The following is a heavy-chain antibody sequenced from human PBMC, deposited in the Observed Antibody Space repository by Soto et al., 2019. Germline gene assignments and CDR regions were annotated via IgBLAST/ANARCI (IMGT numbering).Heavy chain of an antibody. CDR3: AIDLGEHIVVVTAPIPRLDY. CDR1: GYTLTELS. CDR2: FDPEDGET. D-gene: IGHD2-21*02. J-gene: IGHJ4*02. V-gene: IGHV1-24*01. Sequence: ASEKVSCKVSGYTLTELSMHWVRQAPGKGLEWMGGFDPEDGETIYAQQFQGRVTMTEDTSTDTAYMELSSLRSEDTAVYYCAIDLGEHIVVVTAPIPRLDYWGQGTLVTVSS.